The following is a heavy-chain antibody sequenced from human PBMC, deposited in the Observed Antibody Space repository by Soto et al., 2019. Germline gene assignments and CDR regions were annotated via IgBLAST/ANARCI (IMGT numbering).Heavy chain of an antibody. D-gene: IGHD1-1*01. CDR2: IIPIFGTA. V-gene: IGHV1-69*12. CDR3: ASPTKPLYYYYGMDV. CDR1: RGTFSSYA. J-gene: IGHJ6*02. Sequence: QVQLVQSGAEVKKPGSSVKVSCKASRGTFSSYAISWVRQAPGQGLEWMGGIIPIFGTANYAQKFQDRVTITAEESTSTAYMELSSLRSEDTAVYYCASPTKPLYYYYGMDVWGQGTTVTVSS.